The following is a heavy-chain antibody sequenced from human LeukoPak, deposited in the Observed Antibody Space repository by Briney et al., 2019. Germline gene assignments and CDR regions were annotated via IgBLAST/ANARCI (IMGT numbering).Heavy chain of an antibody. D-gene: IGHD3-10*01. CDR2: IYHSGGT. Sequence: SETLSLSCTVSGYSLSSDYYWGWIRQPPGKGLEWIGSIYHSGGTYYNPSLKSRVTISVDMSKNQFSLKLSSVTAADTAVYYCARAEVVEHYGSGSQYFQHWGQGTLVTVSS. V-gene: IGHV4-38-2*02. J-gene: IGHJ1*01. CDR1: GYSLSSDYY. CDR3: ARAEVVEHYGSGSQYFQH.